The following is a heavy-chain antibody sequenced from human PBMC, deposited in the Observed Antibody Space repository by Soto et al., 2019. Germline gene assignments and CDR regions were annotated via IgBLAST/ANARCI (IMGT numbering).Heavy chain of an antibody. CDR1: GFSIRSYY. CDR3: ASFLYGSGSYFDY. CDR2: IYHSGST. D-gene: IGHD3-10*01. Sequence: SETQSLTSTVSGFSIRSYYWSWIRQPPGKGLEWIGEIYHSGSTNYNPSLKRRVTISGDKSKNQFSLKLSSVTAADTAVYYCASFLYGSGSYFDYWGQGTLVTVSS. V-gene: IGHV4-59*12. J-gene: IGHJ4*02.